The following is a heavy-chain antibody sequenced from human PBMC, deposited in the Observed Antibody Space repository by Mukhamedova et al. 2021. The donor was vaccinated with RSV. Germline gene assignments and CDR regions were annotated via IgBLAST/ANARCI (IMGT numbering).Heavy chain of an antibody. CDR3: ARTFIVATIALHY. Sequence: ADSVKGRFTISRDNSKNTLYLQMNSLRAEDTAVYYCARTFIVATIALHYWGQGTLVTVSS. D-gene: IGHD5-12*01. J-gene: IGHJ4*02. V-gene: IGHV3-30*01.